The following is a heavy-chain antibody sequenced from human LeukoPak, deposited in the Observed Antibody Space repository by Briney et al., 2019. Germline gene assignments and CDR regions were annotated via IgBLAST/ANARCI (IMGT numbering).Heavy chain of an antibody. CDR1: GFTFDNYA. J-gene: IGHJ6*02. Sequence: GGSLRLSCAASGFTFDNYAMNWVRQAPGKGLEWVLGISGSGVNTYYADSVEGRFTISRDNSKNTLYLQLNSLRGEDTAIYYCARDTSFNYGAHAMDVWGQGTTVTVSS. V-gene: IGHV3-23*01. CDR3: ARDTSFNYGAHAMDV. D-gene: IGHD4/OR15-4a*01. CDR2: ISGSGVNT.